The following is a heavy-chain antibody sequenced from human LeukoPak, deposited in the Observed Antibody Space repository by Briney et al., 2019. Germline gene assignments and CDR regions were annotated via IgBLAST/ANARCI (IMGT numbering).Heavy chain of an antibody. V-gene: IGHV3-64D*06. CDR3: VKDLTGTWSFDY. CDR1: GFTFSNHF. D-gene: IGHD3-9*01. J-gene: IGHJ4*02. Sequence: SGGSLRPSCSTSGFTFSNHFMHWVRQAPGKGLEYVSSIGPNGASTLYADSVKGRFTISRDNSKNALYLQLTSLRLEDTALYYCVKDLTGTWSFDYWGQGTLVTVSS. CDR2: IGPNGAST.